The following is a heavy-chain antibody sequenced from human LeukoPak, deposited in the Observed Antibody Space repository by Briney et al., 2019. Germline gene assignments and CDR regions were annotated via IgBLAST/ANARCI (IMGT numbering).Heavy chain of an antibody. D-gene: IGHD4-23*01. CDR1: GGSISSSSYY. J-gene: IGHJ4*02. Sequence: KPSETLSLTCTVSGGSISSSSYYWGWIRQPPGKGLEWIGYIYYTGSTNYNPSLKSRVTISVDTSKNQFSLELSSVTAADTAVYYCARVGFGNTPHPIDYWGQGTLVTVSS. V-gene: IGHV4-61*05. CDR2: IYYTGST. CDR3: ARVGFGNTPHPIDY.